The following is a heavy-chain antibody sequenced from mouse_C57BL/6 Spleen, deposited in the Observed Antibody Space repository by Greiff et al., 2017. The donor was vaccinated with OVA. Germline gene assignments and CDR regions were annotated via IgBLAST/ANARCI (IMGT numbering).Heavy chain of an antibody. V-gene: IGHV1-82*01. J-gene: IGHJ4*01. CDR3: ARGGGNPSYYYAMDY. CDR2: IYPGDGDT. Sequence: QVQLQQSGPELVKPGASVKISCKASGYAFSSSWMNWVKQRPGKGLEWIGRIYPGDGDTNYNGKFKGKATLTADKSSSTAYMQLSSLTSEDSAVYFCARGGGNPSYYYAMDYWGQGTSVTVSS. CDR1: GYAFSSSW. D-gene: IGHD2-1*01.